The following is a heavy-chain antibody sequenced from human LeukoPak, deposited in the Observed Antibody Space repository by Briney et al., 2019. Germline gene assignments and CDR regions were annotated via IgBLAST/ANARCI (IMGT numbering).Heavy chain of an antibody. CDR3: ARGGIPGDSYSSSPDY. CDR2: INPNSGST. J-gene: IGHJ4*02. D-gene: IGHD6-13*01. V-gene: IGHV1-2*02. Sequence: ASVKVSCKASGYTFTSYAMNWVRQAPGQGLEWMGWINPNSGSTNYAQKFQGRVTMTRDTSISTGYMELSRLRSDDTAVYYCARGGIPGDSYSSSPDYWGQGTLVTVSS. CDR1: GYTFTSYA.